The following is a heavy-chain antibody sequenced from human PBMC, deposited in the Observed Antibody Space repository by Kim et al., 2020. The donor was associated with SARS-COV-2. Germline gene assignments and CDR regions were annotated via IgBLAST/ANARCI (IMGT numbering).Heavy chain of an antibody. CDR2: INGDGNT. V-gene: IGHV3-23*01. D-gene: IGHD2-8*02. CDR1: GFTFSNYV. Sequence: GGSLRLSCTASGFTFSNYVMNWVRQTPGKGLECVCGINGDGNTYYADSVRARFTISSDNAKNTLYLQMNHLKTENMDVYYWSKYSTAGSCYYYYGMAVW. CDR3: SKYSTAGSCYYYYGMAV. J-gene: IGHJ6*01.